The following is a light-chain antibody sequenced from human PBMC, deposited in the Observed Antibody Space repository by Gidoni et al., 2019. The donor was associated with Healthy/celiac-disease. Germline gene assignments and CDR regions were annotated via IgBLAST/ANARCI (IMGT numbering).Light chain of an antibody. CDR2: AAS. V-gene: IGKV1-9*01. CDR3: QQLNSYPPT. CDR1: QGISSY. J-gene: IGKJ4*01. Sequence: IQLTPSPSSLSASVGDRVTITCRDSQGISSYLSWYQQKPGKAPKLLIYAASTLQSGVPARFSGSGSGTDFTRTISSRQPEDVATYYCQQLNSYPPTFGGGTKVEIK.